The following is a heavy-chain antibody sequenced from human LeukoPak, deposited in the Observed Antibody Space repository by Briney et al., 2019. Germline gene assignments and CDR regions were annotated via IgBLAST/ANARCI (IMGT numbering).Heavy chain of an antibody. Sequence: GGSLRLSCAASGFTFNRYSMNWVRQAPGKGLEWISSISISSSYRYYADSVKGRFTISRDNAKNSLYLQMNSLRAEDTAVYYCASFPPYMVRTDAFDIWGQGTMVTVSS. D-gene: IGHD3-10*01. J-gene: IGHJ3*02. CDR1: GFTFNRYS. CDR3: ASFPPYMVRTDAFDI. V-gene: IGHV3-21*01. CDR2: ISISSSYR.